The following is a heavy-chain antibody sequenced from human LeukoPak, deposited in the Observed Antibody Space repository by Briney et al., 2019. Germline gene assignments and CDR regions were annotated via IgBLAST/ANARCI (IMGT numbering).Heavy chain of an antibody. CDR3: ARGGGATINWFDY. Sequence: PGRSLRLSCAASGFTFSSYAMHWVRQAPGEGLEWVAVISYDGSNKYYADSVKGRFTISRDNSKNTLYLQMNSLRAEDTAVYYCARGGGATINWFDYWGQGTLVTVSS. D-gene: IGHD1-26*01. V-gene: IGHV3-30-3*01. CDR1: GFTFSSYA. J-gene: IGHJ4*02. CDR2: ISYDGSNK.